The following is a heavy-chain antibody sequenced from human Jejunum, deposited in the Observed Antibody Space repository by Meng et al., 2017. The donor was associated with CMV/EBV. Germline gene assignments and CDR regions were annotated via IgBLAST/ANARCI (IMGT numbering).Heavy chain of an antibody. CDR3: ASGYIEGHHLGY. V-gene: IGHV3-66*01. D-gene: IGHD6-13*01. CDR2: LYSGGNT. Sequence: ELVGVGGDLVQPGGSLRLSCAASGFTVSTNYMSWVRQAPGKGLEWVSALYSGGNTYYADSVKGRFTLSRDNSKNTLYLQMSSLGVEDTAVYYCASGYIEGHHLGYWGQGTLVTVSS. J-gene: IGHJ4*02. CDR1: GFTVSTNY.